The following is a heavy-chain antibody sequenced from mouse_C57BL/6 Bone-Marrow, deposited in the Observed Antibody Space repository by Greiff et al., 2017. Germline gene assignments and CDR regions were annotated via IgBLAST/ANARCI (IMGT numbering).Heavy chain of an antibody. CDR2: ISGGGGNT. V-gene: IGHV5-9*04. CDR3: ARNRGYRFDY. CDR1: GFTFSSYT. Sequence: EVKLMESGGGLVKPGGSLKLSCAASGFTFSSYTMSWVRQTPEKRLEWVATISGGGGNTYYPDSVKGRFTISTDNANNTLYLPMSSLRSEDTAVYYCARNRGYRFDYWGQGTSLTVSA. D-gene: IGHD3-1*01. J-gene: IGHJ2*03.